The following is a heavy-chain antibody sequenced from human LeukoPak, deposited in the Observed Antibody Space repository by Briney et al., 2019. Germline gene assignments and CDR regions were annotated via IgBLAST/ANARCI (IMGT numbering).Heavy chain of an antibody. D-gene: IGHD2-2*01. Sequence: GASVKVSCKASGGTFSSYAISWVRQAPGQGLEWMGGIIPIFGTANYAQKFQGRVTITADESTSTAYMELSSLRSEDTAVYYCARVGYCSSTSCYYYYYGMGVWGKGTTVTVSS. CDR1: GGTFSSYA. V-gene: IGHV1-69*01. J-gene: IGHJ6*04. CDR3: ARVGYCSSTSCYYYYYGMGV. CDR2: IIPIFGTA.